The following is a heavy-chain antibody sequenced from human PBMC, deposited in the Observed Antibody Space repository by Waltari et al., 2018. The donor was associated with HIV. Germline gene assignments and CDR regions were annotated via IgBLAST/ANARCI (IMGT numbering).Heavy chain of an antibody. CDR1: GFDITAYW. J-gene: IGHJ6*04. V-gene: IGHV5-51*01. CDR3: ARRGRQCDNYHYALDV. CDR2: IFRRFPDT. Sequence: EVRLEQSGAEVKKPGESLSLSCKASGFDITAYWIAWVRQVPGKGLEWMGSIFRRFPDTEYSPSLQGHIVLTWASASNTGYLRRSRLKASDTAIYYCARRGRQCDNYHYALDVGGGGAAVTVAS. D-gene: IGHD3-10*01.